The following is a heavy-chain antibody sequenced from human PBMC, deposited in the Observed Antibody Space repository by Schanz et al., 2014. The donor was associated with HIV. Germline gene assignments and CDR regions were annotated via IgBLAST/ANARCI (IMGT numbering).Heavy chain of an antibody. CDR2: ISYSGTNS. CDR1: GFTFGSFA. J-gene: IGHJ4*02. CDR3: AKVSHVYGDPGIDF. D-gene: IGHD4-17*01. Sequence: AQLVESGGGLVQPGKSLRLSCAASGFTFGSFAITWVRQPPGKGLEWVSTISYSGTNSSYSDSVKGRFTISRDNSKSAVSLELKYLKVEDTATYHSAKVSHVYGDPGIDFWGRGTLVTVSS. V-gene: IGHV3-23*04.